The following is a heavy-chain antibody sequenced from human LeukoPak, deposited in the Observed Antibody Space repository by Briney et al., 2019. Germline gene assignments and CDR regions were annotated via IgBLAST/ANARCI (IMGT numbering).Heavy chain of an antibody. CDR2: ISYDGSNK. CDR1: GFTFSSYG. J-gene: IGHJ4*02. V-gene: IGHV3-30*18. CDR3: AKGDDIVVVTAIGY. Sequence: GRSLRLSCAASGFTFSSYGMHWVRQAPGKGLEWVAVISYDGSNKYYADSVKGRFTISRDNSKNTLYLQMNSLRAEDTAVYYCAKGDDIVVVTAIGYWGQGTLVTVSS. D-gene: IGHD2-21*02.